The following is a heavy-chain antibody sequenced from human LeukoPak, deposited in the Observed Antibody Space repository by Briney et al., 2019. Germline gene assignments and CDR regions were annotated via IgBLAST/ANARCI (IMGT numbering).Heavy chain of an antibody. D-gene: IGHD3-16*01. Sequence: ASVKVSCKASGYTFTSYYMHWVRQAPGQGLEWMGIINPSGGSTSYAQKFQGRVTMTTDTSTSTAYMELRSLRSDDTAVYYRARDDLGALDYWGQGTLVTVSS. CDR1: GYTFTSYY. CDR3: ARDDLGALDY. J-gene: IGHJ4*02. V-gene: IGHV1-46*01. CDR2: INPSGGST.